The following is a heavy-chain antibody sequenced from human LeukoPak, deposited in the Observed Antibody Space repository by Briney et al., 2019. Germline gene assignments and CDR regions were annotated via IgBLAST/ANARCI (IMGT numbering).Heavy chain of an antibody. V-gene: IGHV4-31*03. J-gene: IGHJ6*02. D-gene: IGHD2-2*01. CDR2: IYYSGST. Sequence: SETLSLTCTVSGGSISSGGYYWSWIRQHPGKGLEWIGYIYYSGSTYYNPSLKSRVAISVDTSKNQFSLKLSSVTAADTAVYYCARSYCSSTSCYGGYYYYGMDVWGQGTTVTVSS. CDR3: ARSYCSSTSCYGGYYYYGMDV. CDR1: GGSISSGGYY.